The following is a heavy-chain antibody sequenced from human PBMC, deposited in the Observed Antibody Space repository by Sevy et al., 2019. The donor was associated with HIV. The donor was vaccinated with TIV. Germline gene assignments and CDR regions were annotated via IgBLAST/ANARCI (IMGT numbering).Heavy chain of an antibody. D-gene: IGHD3-10*01. V-gene: IGHV3-21*01. CDR1: GFTFSSYS. Sequence: GGSRRLSCAASGFTFSSYSMNWVRQAPGKGLEWVSSISSSSSYIYYADSVKGRFTISRDNAKNSLYLQMNSLRAEDTAVYYCARGQTYYYGSGSYRPPWDVWGKGTTVTVSS. CDR2: ISSSSSYI. J-gene: IGHJ6*04. CDR3: ARGQTYYYGSGSYRPPWDV.